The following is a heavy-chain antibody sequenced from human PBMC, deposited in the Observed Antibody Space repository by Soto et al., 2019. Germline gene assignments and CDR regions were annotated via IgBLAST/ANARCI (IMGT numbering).Heavy chain of an antibody. V-gene: IGHV3-33*01. D-gene: IGHD3-22*01. CDR2: IWYDGSNK. Sequence: PGGSLRLSCAASGFTFSSYGMHWVRQAPGKGLEWVAVIWYDGSNKYYADSVKGRFTISRDNSKNTLYLQMNSLRAEDTAVYYCERDDDSSGSPMGYWGQGTLVTVSS. CDR1: GFTFSSYG. J-gene: IGHJ4*02. CDR3: ERDDDSSGSPMGY.